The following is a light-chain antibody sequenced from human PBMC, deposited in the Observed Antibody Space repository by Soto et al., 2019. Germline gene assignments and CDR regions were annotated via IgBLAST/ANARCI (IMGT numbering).Light chain of an antibody. J-gene: IGKJ1*01. Sequence: DIQMTQSPSTLYVSVEDLVTITCRASQTISSWLAWYQQKPGKAPKLLIYKASTLKSGVPSRFSGSGSGTEFTITISSLQPDDFATYYCQHYNSYSEAFGQGTKV. CDR1: QTISSW. CDR3: QHYNSYSEA. CDR2: KAS. V-gene: IGKV1-5*03.